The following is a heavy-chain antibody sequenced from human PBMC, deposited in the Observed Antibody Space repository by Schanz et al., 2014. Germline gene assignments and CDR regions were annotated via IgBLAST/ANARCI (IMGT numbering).Heavy chain of an antibody. CDR2: ISTSNGNT. D-gene: IGHD6-19*01. Sequence: QVQLVQSGAEVKKPGASVKVSCKASGYTFTDYGVIWVRQAPGQGLEWMGWISTSNGNTNYMQKLQGRVTMTTNTATSTAYTEMRILRSDDTAVYYCARGGYSSGWYDRDIAHFDYWGQGTLXTVSS. CDR3: ARGGYSSGWYDRDIAHFDY. J-gene: IGHJ4*02. CDR1: GYTFTDYG. V-gene: IGHV1-18*01.